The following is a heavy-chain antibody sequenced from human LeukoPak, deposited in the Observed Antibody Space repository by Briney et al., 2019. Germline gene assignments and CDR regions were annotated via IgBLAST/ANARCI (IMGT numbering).Heavy chain of an antibody. CDR2: IYTSGST. V-gene: IGHV4-4*07. CDR3: ASTDYSNYDYYYYYMDV. CDR1: GGSISSYY. Sequence: SETLSLTCTVSGGSISSYYWSWIRQPAGKGLEWIGRIYTSGSTNYNPSLKSRVTMSVDTSKNQFSLKLSSVTAADTAVYYCASTDYSNYDYYYYYMDVWGKGTTVTVSS. J-gene: IGHJ6*03. D-gene: IGHD4-11*01.